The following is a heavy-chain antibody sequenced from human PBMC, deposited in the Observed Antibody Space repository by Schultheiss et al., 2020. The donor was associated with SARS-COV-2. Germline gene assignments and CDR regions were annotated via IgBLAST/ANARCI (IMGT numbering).Heavy chain of an antibody. CDR2: ISAYNGNT. V-gene: IGHV1-2*02. Sequence: ASVKVSCKASGYTFTGYYMHWVRQAPGQGLEWMGWISAYNGNTNYAQKFQGRVTMTRDTSISTAYMELSRLRSDDTAVYYCATLPTASYYYYGMDVWGQGTTVTVSS. CDR1: GYTFTGYY. CDR3: ATLPTASYYYYGMDV. J-gene: IGHJ6*02.